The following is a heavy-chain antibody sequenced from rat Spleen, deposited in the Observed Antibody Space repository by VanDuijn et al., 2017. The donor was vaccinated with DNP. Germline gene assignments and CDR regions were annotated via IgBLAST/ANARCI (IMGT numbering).Heavy chain of an antibody. Sequence: EVQLVETGGGLVQPGRSLKLSCVASGFTFTKYWMYWIRQAPKKGLEWVAAISPSASRTYYLDSVKGRFTISRDDAKSSLYLQMNSLKSEDTATYYCARGSTSIYWYFDFWGPGTMVTVSS. CDR3: ARGSTSIYWYFDF. CDR1: GFTFTKYW. J-gene: IGHJ1*01. D-gene: IGHD3-1*01. CDR2: ISPSASRT. V-gene: IGHV5-19*01.